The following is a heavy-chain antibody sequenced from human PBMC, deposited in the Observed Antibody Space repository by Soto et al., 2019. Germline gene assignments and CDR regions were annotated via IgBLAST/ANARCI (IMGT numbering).Heavy chain of an antibody. J-gene: IGHJ5*02. V-gene: IGHV3-7*05. Sequence: PGGSLRLSCAASGFTFSSYWMSWVRQAPGKGLEWVANIKQDGSEKYYVDSVKGRFTISRDNAKNSLYLQMNSLRAEDTAVYYCARDDCSSTSCYGHWFDPWGQGTLVTVSS. CDR3: ARDDCSSTSCYGHWFDP. D-gene: IGHD2-2*01. CDR2: IKQDGSEK. CDR1: GFTFSSYW.